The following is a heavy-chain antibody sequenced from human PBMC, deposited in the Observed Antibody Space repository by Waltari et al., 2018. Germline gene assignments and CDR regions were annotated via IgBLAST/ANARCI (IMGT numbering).Heavy chain of an antibody. V-gene: IGHV1-8*01. CDR1: GYTFTSYD. CDR3: ARVGSRYSNYGRWFDP. Sequence: QVQLVQSGAEVKKPGASVKVSCKASGYTFTSYDINWVRQATGKGLEWMGWMNPNSGNTGYAQKFQGRVTMTRNTSISTAYMELSSLRSDDTAVYYCARVGSRYSNYGRWFDPWGQGTLVTVSS. CDR2: MNPNSGNT. D-gene: IGHD4-4*01. J-gene: IGHJ5*02.